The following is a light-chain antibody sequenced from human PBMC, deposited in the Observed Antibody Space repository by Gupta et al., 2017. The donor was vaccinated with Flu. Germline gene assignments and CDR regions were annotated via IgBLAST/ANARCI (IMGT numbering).Light chain of an antibody. CDR3: QQDGAFPRT. J-gene: IGKJ1*01. CDR2: AAS. Sequence: EIVLTQSPGTLSLSPGERATLSCRASQSFSGSSLAWYQQKPGQSPRLLIYAASNRATGIPDRFSASGSGTDFTLTITSLEPEDFAMYYCQQDGAFPRTFGQGTKVEIK. V-gene: IGKV3-20*01. CDR1: QSFSGSS.